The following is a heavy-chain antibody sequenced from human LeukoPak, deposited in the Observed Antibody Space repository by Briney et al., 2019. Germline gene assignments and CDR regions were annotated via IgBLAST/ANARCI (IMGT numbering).Heavy chain of an antibody. CDR3: ARDSIRGVRLLDY. CDR1: GYTFTGYY. Sequence: ASVKVSCKASGYTFTGYYIHWVRQAPGQGPEWMGWISPDSGGTNYAQKFQGRVTVTGASSINTVYMELSGLRSGDTAVYYCARDSIRGVRLLDYWGQGTLVTVSS. J-gene: IGHJ4*02. CDR2: ISPDSGGT. D-gene: IGHD3-10*01. V-gene: IGHV1-2*02.